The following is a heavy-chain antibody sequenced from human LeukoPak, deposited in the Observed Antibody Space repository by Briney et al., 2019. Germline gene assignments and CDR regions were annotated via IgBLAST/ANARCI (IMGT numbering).Heavy chain of an antibody. CDR2: ISSFGDVI. CDR3: ASSYAASTRYDY. Sequence: GGSLRLSCEVSGFTFTDYYMTWIRQAPGKTLEWISYISSFGDVISYADSVKGRFTVSRDNAKNSLSLQMNSLRAEDTAVYYCASSYAASTRYDYWGQGTLVSVSS. V-gene: IGHV3-11*01. J-gene: IGHJ4*02. D-gene: IGHD5/OR15-5a*01. CDR1: GFTFTDYY.